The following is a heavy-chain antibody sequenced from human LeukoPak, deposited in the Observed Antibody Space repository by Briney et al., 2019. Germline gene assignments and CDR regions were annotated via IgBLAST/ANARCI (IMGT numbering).Heavy chain of an antibody. CDR1: GFNFANHA. CDR3: AKDASAIQLWLLGYAFDI. V-gene: IGHV3-23*01. D-gene: IGHD5-18*01. J-gene: IGHJ3*02. CDR2: ISGGGDIT. Sequence: GGSLRLSCAASGFNFANHAMSWVRQTPGKGLEWVSAISGGGDITYYADSVTGRFTISRDNSKDTLFLQMHSLRPGDTAVYYCAKDASAIQLWLLGYAFDIWGQGTMVTVSS.